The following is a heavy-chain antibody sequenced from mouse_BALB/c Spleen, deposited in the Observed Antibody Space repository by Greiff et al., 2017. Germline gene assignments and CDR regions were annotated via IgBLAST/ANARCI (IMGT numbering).Heavy chain of an antibody. V-gene: IGHV14-3*02. CDR3: AIYYRYDWFAY. J-gene: IGHJ3*01. Sequence: EVQLQQSGAELVKPGASVKLSCTASGFNIKDTYMHWVKQRPEQGLEWIGRIDPANGNTKYDPKFQGKATITADTSSNTAYLQLSSLTSEDTAVYYCAIYYRYDWFAYWGQGTLVTVSA. CDR1: GFNIKDTY. D-gene: IGHD2-14*01. CDR2: IDPANGNT.